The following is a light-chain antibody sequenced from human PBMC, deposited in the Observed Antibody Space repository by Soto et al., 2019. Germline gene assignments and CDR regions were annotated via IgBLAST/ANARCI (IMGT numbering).Light chain of an antibody. CDR3: CSYAGSSTHYV. CDR1: SSDVGSYNL. Sequence: QPASVSGSPGQSITISCTGTSSDVGSYNLVSWYQQHPGKAPKLMIYEVSKRPSGVSNRFSGSKSGNTASLTISGLQAEDEADYYCCSYAGSSTHYVFGTGTKLTVL. CDR2: EVS. V-gene: IGLV2-23*02. J-gene: IGLJ1*01.